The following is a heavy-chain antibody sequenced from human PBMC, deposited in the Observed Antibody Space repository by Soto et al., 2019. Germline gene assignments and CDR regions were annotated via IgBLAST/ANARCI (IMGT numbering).Heavy chain of an antibody. Sequence: HPGGSLRLSCVASGFSFRSFGMSWVRQAPGKGLEWVAGTSGSGDTEYYADSVKGRLTISRDSSKNTLYLHMNSLRVEDTAIYYCARVLIHDYGDYGPGDYWGQGTLVTVS. D-gene: IGHD4-17*01. CDR2: TSGSGDTE. CDR1: GFSFRSFG. V-gene: IGHV3-23*01. J-gene: IGHJ4*02. CDR3: ARVLIHDYGDYGPGDY.